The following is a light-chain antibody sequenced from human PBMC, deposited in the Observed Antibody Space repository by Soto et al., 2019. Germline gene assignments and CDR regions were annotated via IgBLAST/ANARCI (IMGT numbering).Light chain of an antibody. Sequence: DIQMTQSPSSLSASVGDRVTITCQASQNINNYLNWYQQKPGRAPKLLIYDASSLQSGVPSRFSGSGSETDFTLTISSLQPEDFATYYCQQSYSTPITFGQGTRLEIK. V-gene: IGKV1-39*01. J-gene: IGKJ5*01. CDR2: DAS. CDR3: QQSYSTPIT. CDR1: QNINNY.